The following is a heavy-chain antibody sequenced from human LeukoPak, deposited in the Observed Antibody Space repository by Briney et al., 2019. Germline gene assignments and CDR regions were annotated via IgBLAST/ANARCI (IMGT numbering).Heavy chain of an antibody. J-gene: IGHJ3*02. V-gene: IGHV3-48*03. CDR1: GFTFSSYE. CDR2: ISSSGSTI. D-gene: IGHD5-18*01. Sequence: GGSLRLSCAASGFTFSSYEMNWVRQGPGRGLEWVSYISSSGSTIYYADSVKGRFTISRDNAKNSLYLQMNSLRAEDTAVYYCARGSLWSQKFDAFDIWGQGTMVTVSS. CDR3: ARGSLWSQKFDAFDI.